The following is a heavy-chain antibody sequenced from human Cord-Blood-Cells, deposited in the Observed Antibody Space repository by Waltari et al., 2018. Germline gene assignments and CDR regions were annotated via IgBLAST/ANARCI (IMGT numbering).Heavy chain of an antibody. V-gene: IGHV3-9*01. CDR3: AKAVYSSSYFDY. J-gene: IGHJ4*02. D-gene: IGHD6-6*01. Sequence: EVQLVESGGGLVQPGRSLRLSCAASGFTFDDYAMHWVRQAPGKGLEWVSGISWNSGSIGYADSVKGRFTISRDNAKNSLYLQMNSLRAEDTALYYCAKAVYSSSYFDYWGQGTLVTVSS. CDR2: ISWNSGSI. CDR1: GFTFDDYA.